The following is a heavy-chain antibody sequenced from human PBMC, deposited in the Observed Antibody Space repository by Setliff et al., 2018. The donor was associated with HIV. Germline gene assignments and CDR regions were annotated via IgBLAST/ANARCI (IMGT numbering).Heavy chain of an antibody. CDR3: ARVHITMLRGVTGWFDP. CDR1: GFTVSSNY. CDR2: IYSGGST. Sequence: VGSLRLSCAASGFTVSSNYMSWVRQAPGKGLEWVSLIYSGGSTYYADSAKGRFTISRDNSKNTLYLQMNSLRAEDTAVYYCARVHITMLRGVTGWFDPWGQGTLVAVSS. D-gene: IGHD3-10*01. V-gene: IGHV3-66*01. J-gene: IGHJ5*02.